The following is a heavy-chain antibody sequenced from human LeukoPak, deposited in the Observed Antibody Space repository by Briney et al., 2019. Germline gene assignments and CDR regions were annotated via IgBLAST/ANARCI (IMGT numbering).Heavy chain of an antibody. V-gene: IGHV1-18*01. J-gene: IGHJ4*02. Sequence: ASVKVSCKASGYTFTSYGINWVRQAPGQGLEWMGWISAYNGNTNYAQKLQGRVTMTTDTSTSTAYMELRSLRSDDTAVYYCASSGYDSSGTDYFDYWGQGTLVTVSS. CDR1: GYTFTSYG. CDR2: ISAYNGNT. CDR3: ASSGYDSSGTDYFDY. D-gene: IGHD3-22*01.